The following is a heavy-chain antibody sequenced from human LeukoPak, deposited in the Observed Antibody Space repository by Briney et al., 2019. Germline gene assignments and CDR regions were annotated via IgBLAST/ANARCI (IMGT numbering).Heavy chain of an antibody. CDR3: ARAEYSSGSHAFDI. CDR1: GFTFSSYS. J-gene: IGHJ3*02. V-gene: IGHV3-21*01. CDR2: ISSSSSYI. D-gene: IGHD6-19*01. Sequence: PGGSLRLSCAASGFTFSSYSMNWVRQAPGKGLEWVSSISSSSSYIYYADSVKGRFTISRDNAKNSLYLQMNSLRAEDTAVYYCARAEYSSGSHAFDIWGQGTMVTVSS.